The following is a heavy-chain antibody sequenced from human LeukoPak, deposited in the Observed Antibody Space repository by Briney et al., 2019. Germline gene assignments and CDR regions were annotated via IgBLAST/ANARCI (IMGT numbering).Heavy chain of an antibody. CDR2: ISYDGSNK. V-gene: IGHV3-30-3*01. J-gene: IGHJ6*02. CDR1: GFTFSSYA. D-gene: IGHD6-19*01. Sequence: PGGSLRLSCAASGFTFSSYAMHWVRQAPGKGLEWVAVISYDGSNKYYADSVKGRFTISRDNSKNTLYLQMNSLRAEDTAVYYCARDVKQWLVGSDFRFYGMDVWGQGTTVTVSS. CDR3: ARDVKQWLVGSDFRFYGMDV.